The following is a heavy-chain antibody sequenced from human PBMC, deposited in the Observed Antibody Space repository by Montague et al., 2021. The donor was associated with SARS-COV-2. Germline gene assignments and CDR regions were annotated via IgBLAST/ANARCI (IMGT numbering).Heavy chain of an antibody. CDR1: GGSVSSSPYY. CDR3: ASSYYYGSGAYGYNYYMDV. CDR2: ISYSGRT. V-gene: IGHV4-39*01. Sequence: SETLSLTCTVSGGSVSSSPYYWGWLRPPPGRGLEWVGSISYSGRTYFXPSLKISLTISADSSENQFSLRLSSVTAADTAVYYCASSYYYGSGAYGYNYYMDVWGKGTTVTVPS. D-gene: IGHD3-10*01. J-gene: IGHJ6*03.